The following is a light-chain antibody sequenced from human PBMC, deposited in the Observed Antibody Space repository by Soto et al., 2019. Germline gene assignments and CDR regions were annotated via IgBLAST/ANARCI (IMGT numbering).Light chain of an antibody. Sequence: QSVLTQPPSASGTPGQIVAISCSGSSSNIGSNTATWYQQLPGTAPKLLIYSTSQRSSGVPGRFSGSKSGASASLSISGLQSEDEADYYCAAWDDRLDVYVFGTGTKLTVL. CDR3: AAWDDRLDVYV. CDR1: SSNIGSNT. J-gene: IGLJ1*01. CDR2: STS. V-gene: IGLV1-44*01.